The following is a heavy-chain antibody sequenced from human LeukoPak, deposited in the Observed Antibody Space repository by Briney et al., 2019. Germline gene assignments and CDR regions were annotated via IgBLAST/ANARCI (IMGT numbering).Heavy chain of an antibody. CDR1: GYTFTGYY. V-gene: IGHV1-2*02. CDR3: ARGSRSLQWLVPTDY. CDR2: INPNSGGT. Sequence: ASVKVSCKASGYTFTGYYMHWVRQALGQGLEWIGWINPNSGGTNYAQKFQGRATMTRDTSISTAYMELSRLRSDDTAVYYCARGSRSLQWLVPTDYWGQGTLVTVTS. J-gene: IGHJ4*02. D-gene: IGHD6-19*01.